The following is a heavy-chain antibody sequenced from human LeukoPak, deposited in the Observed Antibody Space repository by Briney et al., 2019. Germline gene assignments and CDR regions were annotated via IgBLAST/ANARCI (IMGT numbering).Heavy chain of an antibody. CDR2: IASDSSLR. CDR3: ARDPAPYDSYFDY. Sequence: GGSLRLSCAASGFTFSSYSMNWVRQAPGKGLEWVSYIASDSSLRYYADSVKGRFTISRDNAKNSVYLQMNSLRDEDTAVYYCARDPAPYDSYFDYWGQGSLVTVSS. J-gene: IGHJ4*02. D-gene: IGHD5-12*01. CDR1: GFTFSSYS. V-gene: IGHV3-48*02.